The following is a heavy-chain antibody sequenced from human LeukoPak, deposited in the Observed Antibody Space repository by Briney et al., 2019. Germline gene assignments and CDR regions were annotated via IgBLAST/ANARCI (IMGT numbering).Heavy chain of an antibody. CDR1: GGSIGSYH. CDR3: VASYGGYVLDY. J-gene: IGHJ4*02. D-gene: IGHD5-12*01. CDR2: VFNNGGT. Sequence: SETLSLTCSVSGGSIGSYHWNWVRQPSGRGLEWIGIVFNNGGTKHNPSLKSRVAISVDTSKNQFALKLSSVTAADTAVYYCVASYGGYVLDYWGQGALVIVSS. V-gene: IGHV4-59*01.